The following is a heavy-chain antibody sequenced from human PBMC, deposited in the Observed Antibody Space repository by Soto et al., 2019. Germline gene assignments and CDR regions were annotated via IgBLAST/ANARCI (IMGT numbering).Heavy chain of an antibody. V-gene: IGHV4-31*03. Sequence: PSETLSLTCTVSGGPISSGGYYWSWIRQHPGKGLEWIGYIYYTGSTYYNPSLKSRVTISVDTSKSQFSLRLSSVTAADTAVYFCARDGRADGFFQHWGQGALVTVSS. CDR1: GGPISSGGYY. J-gene: IGHJ1*01. CDR2: IYYTGST. CDR3: ARDGRADGFFQH.